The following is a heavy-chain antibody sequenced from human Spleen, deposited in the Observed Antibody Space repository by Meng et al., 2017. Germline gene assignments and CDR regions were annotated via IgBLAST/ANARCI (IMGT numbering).Heavy chain of an antibody. V-gene: IGHV3-23*01. CDR2: ISGSGGNT. D-gene: IGHD3-22*01. CDR3: AKDQDYYDSSGYYYTNYFDY. Sequence: GGSLRLSCVASGFTFSSYAMSWVRQAPGKGLEWVSAISGSGGNTYYADSVKGRFTISRDNSKNTLYLQMNSLRAEDTAVYYCAKDQDYYDSSGYYYTNYFDYWGQGTLVTGS. J-gene: IGHJ4*02. CDR1: GFTFSSYA.